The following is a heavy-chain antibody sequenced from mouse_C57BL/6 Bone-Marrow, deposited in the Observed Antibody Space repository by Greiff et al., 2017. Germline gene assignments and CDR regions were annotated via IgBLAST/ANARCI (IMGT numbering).Heavy chain of an antibody. Sequence: VQLVESGAELARPGASVKLSCKASGYTITSYGISWVKQRTGQGLEWIGEIYPRSGNTYYNEKFQGKATLTAEKSSSTAYMELRSLTSEDSAVYFCARYRLFLDYWGQGTTLTVSS. CDR3: ARYRLFLDY. V-gene: IGHV1-81*01. J-gene: IGHJ2*01. CDR2: IYPRSGNT. D-gene: IGHD1-2*01. CDR1: GYTITSYG.